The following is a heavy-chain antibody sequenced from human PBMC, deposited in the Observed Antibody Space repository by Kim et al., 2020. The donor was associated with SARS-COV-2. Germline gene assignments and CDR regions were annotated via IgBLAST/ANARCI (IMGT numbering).Heavy chain of an antibody. CDR1: GGSFSGYY. CDR2: INHSGST. J-gene: IGHJ3*02. CDR3: ARVGGVLWFGANDAFDI. D-gene: IGHD3-10*01. V-gene: IGHV4-34*01. Sequence: SETLSLTCAVYGGSFSGYYWSWIRQPPGKGLEWIGEINHSGSTNYNPSLKSRVTISVDTSKNQFSLKLSSVTAADTAVYYCARVGGVLWFGANDAFDIWGQGTMVTVSS.